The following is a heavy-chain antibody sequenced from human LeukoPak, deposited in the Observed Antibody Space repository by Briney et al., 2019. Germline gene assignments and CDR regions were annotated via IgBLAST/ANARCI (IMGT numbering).Heavy chain of an antibody. V-gene: IGHV3-7*01. J-gene: IGHJ4*02. CDR1: GFTLSTSW. Sequence: GGSLRLSCTASGFTLSTSWMSWVRQAPGRGLEWVASIKQDGSQKYYVDSVKGRFTISRDNVQNSLYLQMNSLRAEDTAVYYCARLFRDVTTFDYWGQGTLVTVSS. D-gene: IGHD1-1*01. CDR2: IKQDGSQK. CDR3: ARLFRDVTTFDY.